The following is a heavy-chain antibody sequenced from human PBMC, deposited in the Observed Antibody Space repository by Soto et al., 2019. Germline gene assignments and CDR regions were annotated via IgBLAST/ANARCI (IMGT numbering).Heavy chain of an antibody. J-gene: IGHJ6*02. D-gene: IGHD2-15*01. CDR3: ARSPPPVVPPSMYGMDV. CDR2: ISAYNGNT. Sequence: QVQLVQSGAEVKKPGASVKVSCKASGYTFTSYGISWVRQAPGQGLEWMGWISAYNGNTNYAQKLQGRVTMTTDTPTSTAYMELRSLRSDDTAVYSCARSPPPVVPPSMYGMDVWAKGPRSPSP. CDR1: GYTFTSYG. V-gene: IGHV1-18*04.